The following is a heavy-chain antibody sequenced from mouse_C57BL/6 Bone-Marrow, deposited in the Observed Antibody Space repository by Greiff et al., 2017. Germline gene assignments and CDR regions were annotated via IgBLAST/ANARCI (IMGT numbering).Heavy chain of an antibody. D-gene: IGHD1-1*01. Sequence: QVQLQQPGAELVMPGASVKLSCKASGYTFTSYWMHWVKQRPGQGLEWIGVIDPSDSYTNYNQKFKGKSTLTVDKSSSTAYMQLSSLTSEDSSVYYCAREGIIGYYYGSSWGQGTLVTVSA. CDR1: GYTFTSYW. CDR3: AREGIIGYYYGSS. V-gene: IGHV1-69*01. CDR2: IDPSDSYT. J-gene: IGHJ3*01.